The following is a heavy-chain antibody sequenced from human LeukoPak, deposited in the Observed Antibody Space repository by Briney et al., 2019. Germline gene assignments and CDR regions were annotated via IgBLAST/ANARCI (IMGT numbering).Heavy chain of an antibody. CDR2: ISGSGGST. CDR1: GFTFSSYG. D-gene: IGHD6-13*01. CDR3: AKTGSSSWYESLSFSAFNWFDP. Sequence: GGSLRLSCAASGFTFSSYGMGWVRQAPGKGLEWVSAISGSGGSTYYADSVKGRSTISRDNSKNTLYLQMNSLRAEDTAVYYCAKTGSSSWYESLSFSAFNWFDPWGQGTLVTVSS. J-gene: IGHJ5*02. V-gene: IGHV3-23*01.